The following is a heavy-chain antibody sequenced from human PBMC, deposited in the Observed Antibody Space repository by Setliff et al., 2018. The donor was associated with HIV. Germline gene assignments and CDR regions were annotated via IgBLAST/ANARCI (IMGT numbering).Heavy chain of an antibody. CDR3: AGEPDYGISDSFDI. D-gene: IGHD4-17*01. CDR1: GGPFSSHA. V-gene: IGHV1-69*10. CDR2: IIPIVDKK. J-gene: IGHJ3*02. Sequence: SVKVSCKASGGPFSSHAINWVRQAPGQGLEWMGGIIPIVDKKNYAQKFQGKDAITAGKSTITAYLELSSLRPEDTAVYYCAGEPDYGISDSFDIWGQGTMVTVSS.